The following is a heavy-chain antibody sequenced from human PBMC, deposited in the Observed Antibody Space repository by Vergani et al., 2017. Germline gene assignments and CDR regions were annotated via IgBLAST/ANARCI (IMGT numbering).Heavy chain of an antibody. D-gene: IGHD3-22*01. CDR1: GGSFSVYY. CDR2: SNHSGST. Sequence: QVQLQQWGAGLLKPSETLSLTFAVYGGSFSVYYWSWIRQPPGKGLEWIGESNHSGSTNYNPSLKSRVTISVDTSKNQFSLKLSSVTAADTAVYYCASGYDSSGYPFDYWGQGTLVTVSS. CDR3: ASGYDSSGYPFDY. J-gene: IGHJ4*02. V-gene: IGHV4-34*01.